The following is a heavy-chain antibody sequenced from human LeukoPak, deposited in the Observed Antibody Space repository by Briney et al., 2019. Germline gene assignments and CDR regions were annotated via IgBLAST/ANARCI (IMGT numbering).Heavy chain of an antibody. J-gene: IGHJ4*02. V-gene: IGHV4-31*03. CDR3: ARASHWGLWDY. CDR1: GGSISSGGYY. Sequence: SETLSLTCTVSGGSISSGGYYWSWLRQHPGKGLEWIGYIYYSGSTYYNPSLKSRVTISVDTSKNQFSLKLSSVTAADTAVYYCARASHWGLWDYWGQGTLVTVSS. D-gene: IGHD7-27*01. CDR2: IYYSGST.